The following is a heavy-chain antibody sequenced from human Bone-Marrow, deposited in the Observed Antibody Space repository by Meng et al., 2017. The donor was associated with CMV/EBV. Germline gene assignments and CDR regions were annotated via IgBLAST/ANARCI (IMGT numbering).Heavy chain of an antibody. J-gene: IGHJ4*02. V-gene: IGHV3-30*02. CDR1: GYTFTGYY. CDR2: IRYDGSNK. D-gene: IGHD4-17*01. CDR3: AKVAITTVTKKLPYYFDD. Sequence: SCKASGYTFTGYYMHWVRQAPGQGLEWVAFIRYDGSNKYYADSVKGRFTISRDNSKNTLYLQMNSLRAEDTAVYYCAKVAITTVTKKLPYYFDDWGQGTLVTVSS.